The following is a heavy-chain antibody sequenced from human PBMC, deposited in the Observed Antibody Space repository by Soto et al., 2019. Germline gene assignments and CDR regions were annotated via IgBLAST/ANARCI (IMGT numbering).Heavy chain of an antibody. CDR2: ITSDTNTI. V-gene: IGHV3-48*02. Sequence: EVQLVESGGGLVQPGGSLRLSCAASGFRFSIYSMNWVRQAPGKGLEWSAYITSDTNTIKYADSVKGRFTISRDNDKNSVYLQMYSLRDEDTAVYYCARSVEGHFDYWGQGTVVTVSA. D-gene: IGHD6-19*01. J-gene: IGHJ4*02. CDR1: GFRFSIYS. CDR3: ARSVEGHFDY.